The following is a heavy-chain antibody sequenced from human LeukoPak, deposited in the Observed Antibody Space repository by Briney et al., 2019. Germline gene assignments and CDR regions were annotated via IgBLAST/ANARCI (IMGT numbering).Heavy chain of an antibody. D-gene: IGHD4-17*01. J-gene: IGHJ2*01. Sequence: GRSLRLSCAASGFTFSSYAMHWVRQAPGKGLEWVAVISYDGSNKYYADSVKGRFTISRDNSKNTLYLQMNSLRAEDTAVYYCARPHDYGDYWYFDLWGRGTLVTVSS. CDR2: ISYDGSNK. V-gene: IGHV3-30*04. CDR1: GFTFSSYA. CDR3: ARPHDYGDYWYFDL.